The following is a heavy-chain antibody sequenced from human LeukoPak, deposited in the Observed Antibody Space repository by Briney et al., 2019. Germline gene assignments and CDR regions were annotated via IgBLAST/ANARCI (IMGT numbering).Heavy chain of an antibody. J-gene: IGHJ3*02. D-gene: IGHD6-19*01. V-gene: IGHV3-7*05. CDR1: GFTFSTYW. CDR3: ARAGFYSSGDAFDI. CDR2: IKQDGSEK. Sequence: YPGGSLRLSCAASGFTFSTYWMSWVRQAPGKGLEWVANIKQDGSEKYYVDSVKGRFTISRDNAKNSLYLQMHSLRAEDTAVYYCARAGFYSSGDAFDIWGQGTMVTVS.